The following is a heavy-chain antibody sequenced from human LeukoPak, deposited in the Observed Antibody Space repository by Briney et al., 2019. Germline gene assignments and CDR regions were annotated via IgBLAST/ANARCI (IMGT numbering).Heavy chain of an antibody. Sequence: ASVKVSCKASGYTFTSYGFSWVRQAPGQGVEWVGWISAYNGNTNYAQKLQGRVTMTTDTSTSTAYMELRSLRSDDTAVYYCARDPSIVVGATNPFDYWGQGTLVTVSS. J-gene: IGHJ4*02. CDR3: ARDPSIVVGATNPFDY. V-gene: IGHV1-18*01. CDR1: GYTFTSYG. CDR2: ISAYNGNT. D-gene: IGHD2-15*01.